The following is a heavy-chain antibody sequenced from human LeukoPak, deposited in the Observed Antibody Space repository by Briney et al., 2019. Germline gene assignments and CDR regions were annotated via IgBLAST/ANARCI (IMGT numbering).Heavy chain of an antibody. D-gene: IGHD3-10*01. V-gene: IGHV3-9*01. CDR2: ISWNSGSI. J-gene: IGHJ4*02. CDR1: GFTFDDYT. CDR3: AKDIMVRGVINPIFDY. Sequence: PGGSLRLSCAASGFTFDDYTMHWVRQAPGKGLEWVSGISWNSGSIGYADSVKGRFTISRDNAKNSLYLQMNSLRAEDTALYYCAKDIMVRGVINPIFDYWGQGTLVTVSS.